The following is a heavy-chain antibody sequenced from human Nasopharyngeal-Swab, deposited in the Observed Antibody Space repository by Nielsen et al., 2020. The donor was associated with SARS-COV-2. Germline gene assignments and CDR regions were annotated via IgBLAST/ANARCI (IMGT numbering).Heavy chain of an antibody. D-gene: IGHD2-21*02. CDR3: GRIPPNDFHIDY. CDR2: IDWGDDK. V-gene: IGHV2-70*20. J-gene: IGHJ4*02. Sequence: SGPTLVKPTQTLTLTCTFSGFSLSTSGMCVSWVRQPPGKALEWLALIDWGDDKYYSTSLKTRLTISKDTSKNQVVLTMASMDPVDTATYYCGRIPPNDFHIDYWGQGTLVTVSS. CDR1: GFSLSTSGMC.